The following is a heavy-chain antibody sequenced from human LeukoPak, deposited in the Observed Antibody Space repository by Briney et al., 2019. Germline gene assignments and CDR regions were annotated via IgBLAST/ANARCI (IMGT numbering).Heavy chain of an antibody. CDR2: ILYDGSNK. D-gene: IGHD6-19*01. CDR3: ARDYISGWYREPAEYFQH. CDR1: GFTFSSYG. J-gene: IGHJ1*01. V-gene: IGHV3-33*01. Sequence: GRSLRLSCAASGFTFSSYGMHWVRQAPGKGLEWVAVILYDGSNKYYADSVKGRFTISRDNSKNTLYLQMNSLRAEDTAVYYCARDYISGWYREPAEYFQHWGQGTLVTVSS.